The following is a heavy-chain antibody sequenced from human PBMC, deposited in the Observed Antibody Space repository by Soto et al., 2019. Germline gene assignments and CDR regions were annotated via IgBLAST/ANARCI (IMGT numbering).Heavy chain of an antibody. CDR3: AREALPPYSNSHNWWFDP. J-gene: IGHJ5*02. CDR2: IIPIFGTA. Sequence: SVKVSCKASGGTFSSYAISWVRQAPGQGLKWMGGIIPIFGTANYAQKFQGRVTITADESTSTAYMELSSLRSEDTAVYYCAREALPPYSNSHNWWFDPWGQGTLVTVSS. D-gene: IGHD4-4*01. V-gene: IGHV1-69*13. CDR1: GGTFSSYA.